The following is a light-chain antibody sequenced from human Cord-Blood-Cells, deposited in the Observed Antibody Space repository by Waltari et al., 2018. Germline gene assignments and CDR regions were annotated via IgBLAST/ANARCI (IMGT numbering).Light chain of an antibody. V-gene: IGKV3-15*01. CDR3: QQYNNWPPAT. J-gene: IGKJ2*01. CDR1: QSVSSN. Sequence: EIVMTQSPATLSVSPGERATLSCRASQSVSSNLAWYQQQPGQAPRLRIYGASTGATGIPARFSGSGSVTEFTLTISSLQSEDFAVYYCQQYNNWPPATFGQGTKLEIK. CDR2: GAS.